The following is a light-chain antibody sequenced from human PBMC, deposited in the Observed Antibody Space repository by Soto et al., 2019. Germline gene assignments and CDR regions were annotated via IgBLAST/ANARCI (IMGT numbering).Light chain of an antibody. CDR1: QSIDTW. Sequence: DIQMTQSPATLAASVGDRVSITCRASQSIDTWLAWYQQKAGKAPNLLIYKASRLESGVPSRFSGSGSGTECTLTTSSLQPEDFGSYYCQEYRNDDGTFGQGTKVEMK. CDR2: KAS. V-gene: IGKV1-5*03. CDR3: QEYRNDDGT. J-gene: IGKJ1*01.